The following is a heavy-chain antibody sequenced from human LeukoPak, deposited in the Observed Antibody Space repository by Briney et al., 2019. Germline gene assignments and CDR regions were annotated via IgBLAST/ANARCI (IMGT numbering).Heavy chain of an antibody. Sequence: GGSLRLSCAASGFTFRNYAMTWVRQAPGKGLEWVSSIPSSGDGTYYADSVKGRFTISRDNSKNMLYPQMNSLRAEDTAVYYCARRTSGAFDFWDQGTLVTVSS. CDR2: IPSSGDGT. CDR1: GFTFRNYA. D-gene: IGHD5-12*01. J-gene: IGHJ4*02. V-gene: IGHV3-23*01. CDR3: ARRTSGAFDF.